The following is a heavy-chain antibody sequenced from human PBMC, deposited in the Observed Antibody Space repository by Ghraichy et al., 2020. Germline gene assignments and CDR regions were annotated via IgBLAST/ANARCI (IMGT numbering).Heavy chain of an antibody. V-gene: IGHV1-24*01. CDR2: FDPDDGER. CDR1: GYNLAKLS. CDR3: TSGSVTTIYFDY. Sequence: ASVKVSCKVSGYNLAKLSLHWVRRAPGKGLEWMGGFDPDDGERVYAQTFQGRVTMTEDTSTNTAYMELSSLTSEDTAIFYCTSGSVTTIYFDYWGQGTLVTVSS. D-gene: IGHD4-11*01. J-gene: IGHJ4*02.